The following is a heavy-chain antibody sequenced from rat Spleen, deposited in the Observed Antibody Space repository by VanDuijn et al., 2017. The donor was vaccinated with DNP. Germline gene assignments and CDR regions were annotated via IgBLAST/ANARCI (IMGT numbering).Heavy chain of an antibody. CDR2: ISTSGGST. Sequence: EVQLVESGGGLVQPGRSLKLSCAASGFTFSDYYMAWVRQAPTKGLEWVASISTSGGSTYYRDSLKGRFTVSRDNAESNLYLQMSKLGSVDTAIYDWARGRLYPHYAMDAWGQGTSVTVSS. CDR3: ARGRLYPHYAMDA. V-gene: IGHV5-25*01. J-gene: IGHJ4*01. D-gene: IGHD1-2*01. CDR1: GFTFSDYY.